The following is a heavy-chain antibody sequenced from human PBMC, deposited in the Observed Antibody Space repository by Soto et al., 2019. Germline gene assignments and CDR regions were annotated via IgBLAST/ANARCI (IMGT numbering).Heavy chain of an antibody. CDR3: AHRRVKTIFGVVPGGWFDP. Sequence: SGPTLVNPTQTLTLTCTFSGFSLSTSGVGVGWIRQPPGKALEWLALIYWDDDKRYSPSLKSRLTITKDTSKNQVVLTMTNMDPVDTATYYCAHRRVKTIFGVVPGGWFDPWGQGTLVTVSS. CDR2: IYWDDDK. J-gene: IGHJ5*02. CDR1: GFSLSTSGVG. D-gene: IGHD3-3*01. V-gene: IGHV2-5*02.